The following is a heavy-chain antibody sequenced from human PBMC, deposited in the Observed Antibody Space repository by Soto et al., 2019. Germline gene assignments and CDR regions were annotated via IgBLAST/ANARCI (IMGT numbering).Heavy chain of an antibody. CDR1: GGSFIGYY. CDR2: INHSGST. J-gene: IGHJ6*02. D-gene: IGHD3-3*01. CDR3: ARVERVLRFFRVGRSGMDV. V-gene: IGHV4-34*01. Sequence: SETLSLTCAVYGGSFIGYYWSWIRQPPGKGLEWIGEINHSGSTNYNPSLKSRVTISVDTSKNQFSLKLSSVTAADTAVYYCARVERVLRFFRVGRSGMDVWGQGTTVTVSS.